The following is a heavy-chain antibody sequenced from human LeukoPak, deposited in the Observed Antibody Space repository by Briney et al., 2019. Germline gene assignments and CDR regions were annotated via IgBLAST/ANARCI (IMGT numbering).Heavy chain of an antibody. V-gene: IGHV4-39*07. J-gene: IGHJ4*02. CDR2: IYYSGST. CDR3: ATDRREWILTD. D-gene: IGHD5-18*01. CDR1: GGSISSSSYY. Sequence: SETLSLTCTVSGGSISSSSYYWGWIRQPPGKELEWIGSIYYSGSTYYNPSPKSRVTISLDTSKSQFSLKLSSVTDADTAVYYCATDRREWILTDWGQGTLVTVSS.